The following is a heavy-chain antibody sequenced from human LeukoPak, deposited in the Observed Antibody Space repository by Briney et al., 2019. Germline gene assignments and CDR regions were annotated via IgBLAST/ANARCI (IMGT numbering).Heavy chain of an antibody. CDR3: ARDGDANDSSGQGDWFDP. J-gene: IGHJ5*02. Sequence: GASVKVSCKAFGYTFTRYYMHWVRQAPGQGLEWMGIINPSGGGTSYAQKFQGRVTMTRDMSTSTVYMELSSLRSEDTAVYYCARDGDANDSSGQGDWFDPWGQGTLVTVSS. CDR1: GYTFTRYY. CDR2: INPSGGGT. V-gene: IGHV1-46*01. D-gene: IGHD3-22*01.